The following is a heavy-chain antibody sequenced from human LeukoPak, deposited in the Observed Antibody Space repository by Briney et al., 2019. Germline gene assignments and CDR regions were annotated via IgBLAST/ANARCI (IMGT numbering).Heavy chain of an antibody. CDR2: IRYDGSNK. CDR1: GFTFSSYG. D-gene: IGHD2-2*01. J-gene: IGHJ4*02. V-gene: IGHV3-30*02. CDR3: ATAYCSSTSCLFGY. Sequence: PGRSLRLSCAVSGFTFSSYGMQWVRQAPGKGLEWVEFIRYDGSNKYYADSVKGRFTISRDNSKNTLYLQMNSLRAEDTAVYYCATAYCSSTSCLFGYWGQGIVVTVSS.